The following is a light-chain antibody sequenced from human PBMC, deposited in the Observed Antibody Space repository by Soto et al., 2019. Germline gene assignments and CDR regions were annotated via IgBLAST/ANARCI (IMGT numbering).Light chain of an antibody. CDR2: LGS. V-gene: IGKV2-28*01. CDR1: QSLLHSNGYNY. Sequence: DIVMTQSLLSLPVTPGEPASISCRSSQSLLHSNGYNYLDWYLQKPGQSPQLLIYLGSNRASGVPDRFSGSGSGTEFTLKISRVEAEDVGVYYCMQALQTPGLTFGQGTRLEIK. J-gene: IGKJ5*01. CDR3: MQALQTPGLT.